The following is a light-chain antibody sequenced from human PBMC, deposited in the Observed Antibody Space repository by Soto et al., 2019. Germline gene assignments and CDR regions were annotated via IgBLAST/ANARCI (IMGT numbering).Light chain of an antibody. CDR3: QQYGSSRFT. CDR2: GAS. Sequence: EIVWTQSPCTLSLSPGERATLSCRASQSISSSYLAWYQQKPGQAPRLLVYGASSRATGIPDRFSGSGSGTDFTLTISRLEPEDFAVYYCQQYGSSRFTFGPGTKVDIK. J-gene: IGKJ3*01. V-gene: IGKV3-20*01. CDR1: QSISSSY.